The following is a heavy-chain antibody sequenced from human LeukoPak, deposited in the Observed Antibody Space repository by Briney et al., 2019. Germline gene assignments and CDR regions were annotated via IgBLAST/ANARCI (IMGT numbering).Heavy chain of an antibody. J-gene: IGHJ4*02. Sequence: GGSLRLSCAASGFTVSSNYMSWVRQAPGKGLEWVSVIYSGGSTYYADSVKGRFTISRDNSKNTLYLQMNSLRAEDTAVYYCVRDGNILTGSKYNFDDWGQGTLVTVSS. V-gene: IGHV3-53*01. CDR1: GFTVSSNY. CDR3: VRDGNILTGSKYNFDD. CDR2: IYSGGST. D-gene: IGHD3-9*01.